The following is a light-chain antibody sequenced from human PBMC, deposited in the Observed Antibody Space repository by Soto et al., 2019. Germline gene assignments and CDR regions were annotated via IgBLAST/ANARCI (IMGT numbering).Light chain of an antibody. CDR3: AGWDESLSGPV. J-gene: IGLJ3*02. Sequence: QSVLTQPPSVPGTPGPRVTISCSGSSSNIGTNVVNWYQQFPGTAPKLLIFNNNNRPSGVPDRFSGSKSGSSASLAISGLLSEDEADYYCAGWDESLSGPVFGGGTKLTVL. CDR2: NNN. CDR1: SSNIGTNV. V-gene: IGLV1-44*01.